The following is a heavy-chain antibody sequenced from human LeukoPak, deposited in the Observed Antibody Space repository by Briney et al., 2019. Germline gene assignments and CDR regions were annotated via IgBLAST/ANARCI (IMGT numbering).Heavy chain of an antibody. CDR1: GGSISSYY. J-gene: IGHJ4*02. Sequence: SETLSLTCTVSGGSISSYYWSWIRQPPGKGLEWIGYIYYSGSTNYNPSLKSRVTISVDTSKNQFSLKLSSVTAADTAVCYCARELRFGELLTVFDYWGQGTLVTVSS. CDR2: IYYSGST. D-gene: IGHD3-10*01. CDR3: ARELRFGELLTVFDY. V-gene: IGHV4-59*01.